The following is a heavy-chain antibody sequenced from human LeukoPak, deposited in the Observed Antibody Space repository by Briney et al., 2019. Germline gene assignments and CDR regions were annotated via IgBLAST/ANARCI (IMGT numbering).Heavy chain of an antibody. Sequence: GGSLRLSCAASGFSFSSYSVNWVRQAPGQGLEWVSSICSSSSYIYYADSVKGRFTISRDNAKNSLYLQMNSLRAENTAVYSLATVREHIPDAFNIWGQGTMVTVSS. CDR3: ATVREHIPDAFNI. V-gene: IGHV3-21*01. CDR1: GFSFSSYS. CDR2: ICSSSSYI. J-gene: IGHJ3*02. D-gene: IGHD1-26*01.